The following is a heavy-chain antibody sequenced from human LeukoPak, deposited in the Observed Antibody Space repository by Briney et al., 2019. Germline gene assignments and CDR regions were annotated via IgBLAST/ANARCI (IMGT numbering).Heavy chain of an antibody. Sequence: GGSLRLSCAASGFTFSSYAMHWVRQAPGKGLEWVAVISYDGSNKYYADSVKGRFTISRDNSKNTLYLQMDSLRPEDTAIYYCARGIVVVVTATSNWFDPWGQGTLVTVSS. CDR1: GFTFSSYA. D-gene: IGHD2-15*01. CDR3: ARGIVVVVTATSNWFDP. CDR2: ISYDGSNK. J-gene: IGHJ5*02. V-gene: IGHV3-30*04.